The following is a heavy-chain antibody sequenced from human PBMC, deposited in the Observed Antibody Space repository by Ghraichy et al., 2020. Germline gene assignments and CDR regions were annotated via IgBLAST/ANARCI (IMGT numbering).Heavy chain of an antibody. D-gene: IGHD3-10*01. J-gene: IGHJ6*02. CDR1: GGSISSYY. CDR3: AREKVTMVRGVRYYYGMDV. Sequence: SETLSLTCTVSGGSISSYYWSWIRQPPGKGLEWIGYIYYSGSTNYNPSLKSRVTISVDTSKNQFSLKLSSVTAADTAVYYCAREKVTMVRGVRYYYGMDVWGQGTTVTVSS. CDR2: IYYSGST. V-gene: IGHV4-59*01.